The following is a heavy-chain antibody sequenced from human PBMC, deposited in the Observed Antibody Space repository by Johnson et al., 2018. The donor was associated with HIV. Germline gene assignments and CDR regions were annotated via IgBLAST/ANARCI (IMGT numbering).Heavy chain of an antibody. D-gene: IGHD2-2*01. CDR3: ARGFCTSSSHCDAFDL. Sequence: VQLVESGGGLVQPGGSARLSCAASGFTFSNYAMHWVRQAPGKGLEYVSAISTNGFLTYYANSVKGRFTISRDNSKNTLYVQMNSLTTEDTAVYFCARGFCTSSSHCDAFDLWGQGTMVTVSS. CDR2: ISTNGFLT. V-gene: IGHV3-64*01. J-gene: IGHJ3*01. CDR1: GFTFSNYA.